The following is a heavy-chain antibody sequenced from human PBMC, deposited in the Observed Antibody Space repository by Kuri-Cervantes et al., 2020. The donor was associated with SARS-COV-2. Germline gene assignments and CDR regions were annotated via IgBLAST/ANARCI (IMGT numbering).Heavy chain of an antibody. J-gene: IGHJ4*02. D-gene: IGHD3-16*01. CDR1: GFTFSSYA. CDR3: ARDFGGKVPRGDFDY. V-gene: IGHV3-30*04. CDR2: ISYDGSNK. Sequence: GESLKTSCAASGFTFSSYAMHWVRQAPGKGLEWVAVISYDGSNKYYADSVKGRFTISRDNSKNTLYLQMNSLRAEDTAVYYCARDFGGKVPRGDFDYWGQGTLVTVSS.